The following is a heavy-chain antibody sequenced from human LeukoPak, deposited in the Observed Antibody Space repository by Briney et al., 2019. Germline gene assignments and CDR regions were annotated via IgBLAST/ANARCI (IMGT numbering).Heavy chain of an antibody. D-gene: IGHD3-9*01. CDR1: GFTFSSYS. Sequence: GGSLRLSCAASGFTFSSYSMNWVRQAPGKGLEWVSSISSSSSYIYYADSVKGRFTISRDNAKNSLYLQMNSLRAEDTAVYFCARDTYDILTGYDLEPQYWGQGTLVTVSS. CDR2: ISSSSSYI. J-gene: IGHJ4*02. V-gene: IGHV3-21*01. CDR3: ARDTYDILTGYDLEPQY.